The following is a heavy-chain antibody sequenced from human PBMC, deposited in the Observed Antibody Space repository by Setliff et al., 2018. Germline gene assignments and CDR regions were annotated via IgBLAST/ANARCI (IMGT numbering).Heavy chain of an antibody. CDR1: GYSISSGYY. D-gene: IGHD6-13*01. J-gene: IGHJ4*02. CDR3: ARGSAAALSN. Sequence: SETLSLTCTVSGYSISSGYYWGWIRQPPGKGLEWIGNMYHSGSVYYNPSLKSRVTISVDTSKNQFSLKLSSVTAADTAVYYCARGSAAALSNWGQGTLVTVSS. CDR2: MYHSGSV. V-gene: IGHV4-38-2*02.